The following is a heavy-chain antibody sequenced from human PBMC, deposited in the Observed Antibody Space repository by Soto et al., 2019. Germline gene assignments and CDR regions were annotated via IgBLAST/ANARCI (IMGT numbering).Heavy chain of an antibody. CDR2: INPSGGST. Sequence: ASVKVSCKASGYTFTIYYMHWVRQAPGQGLEWMGIINPSGGSTSYAQKFQGRVTMTRDTSTSTVYMELSSLRSEDTAVYYCAREIFSGGRYYYYYGMDVWGQGTTVTVSS. CDR3: AREIFSGGRYYYYYGMDV. J-gene: IGHJ6*02. V-gene: IGHV1-46*01. D-gene: IGHD2-15*01. CDR1: GYTFTIYY.